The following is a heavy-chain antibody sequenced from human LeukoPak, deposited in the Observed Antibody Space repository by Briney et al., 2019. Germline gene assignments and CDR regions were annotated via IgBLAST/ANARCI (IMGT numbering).Heavy chain of an antibody. CDR2: IYYSGST. CDR1: GGSISSSSYY. CDR3: ARHIGPWYYYYDSSAYYFDY. Sequence: PSETLSLTCTVSGGSISSSSYYWGWIRQPPGKGLEWIGSIYYSGSTYYNPSLKSRVTISVDTSKNQFSLKLSSVTAADTAVCYCARHIGPWYYYYDSSAYYFDYWGQGTLVTVSS. D-gene: IGHD3-22*01. V-gene: IGHV4-39*01. J-gene: IGHJ4*02.